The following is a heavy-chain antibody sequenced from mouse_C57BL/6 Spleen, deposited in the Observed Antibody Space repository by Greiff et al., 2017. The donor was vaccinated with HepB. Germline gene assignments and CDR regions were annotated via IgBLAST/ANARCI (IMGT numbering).Heavy chain of an antibody. V-gene: IGHV5-16*01. CDR1: GFTFSDYY. CDR2: INYDGSST. Sequence: EVKLMESEGGLVQPGSSMKLSCTASGFTFSDYYMAWVRQVPEKGLEWVANINYDGSSTYYLDSLKSRFIISRDNAKNILYLQMSSLKSEDTATYYCAREDYGSSSAWFAYWGQGTLVTVSA. D-gene: IGHD1-1*01. CDR3: AREDYGSSSAWFAY. J-gene: IGHJ3*01.